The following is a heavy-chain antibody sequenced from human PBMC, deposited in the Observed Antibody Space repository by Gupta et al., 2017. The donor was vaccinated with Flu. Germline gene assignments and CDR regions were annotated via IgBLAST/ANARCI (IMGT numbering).Heavy chain of an antibody. Sequence: EVQLLESGGGLVQPGGSLRLSCAASGFPFSNLAMSWFRQAPGKGLEWVASIGGGGGDTYHADSVKGRFTISRDTSKNTLYLQMNSLRADDTAVYYCAKDHPSNGWPTFDYWGQGTLVAVSS. D-gene: IGHD6-19*01. CDR3: AKDHPSNGWPTFDY. CDR2: IGGGGGDT. J-gene: IGHJ4*02. V-gene: IGHV3-23*01. CDR1: GFPFSNLA.